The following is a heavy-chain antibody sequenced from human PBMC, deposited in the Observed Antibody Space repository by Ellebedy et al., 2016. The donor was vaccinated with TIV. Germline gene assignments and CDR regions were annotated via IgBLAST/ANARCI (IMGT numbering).Heavy chain of an antibody. V-gene: IGHV1-2*04. CDR3: ARDKAAYYASGRAARYYYGMDV. CDR2: INPNSGGT. Sequence: AASVKVSCKASGYTFTGYYMHWVRQAPGQGLEWMGWINPNSGGTNYAQKFQGWVTMTRATSISSAYMELSSLRSDDTAVFYCARDKAAYYASGRAARYYYGMDVWGQGTTVTVSS. CDR1: GYTFTGYY. J-gene: IGHJ6*02. D-gene: IGHD3-10*01.